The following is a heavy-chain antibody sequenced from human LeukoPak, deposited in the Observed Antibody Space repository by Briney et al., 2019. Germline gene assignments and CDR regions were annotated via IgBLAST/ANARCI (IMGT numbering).Heavy chain of an antibody. Sequence: GASVKVSCKASGYTFTGYYMHWVRQAPGQGLEWMGWINPNSGGTNYAQKFQGRVTITADESTSTAYMELSSLRSEDTAVYYCASWFLHAFDIWGQGTMVTVSS. V-gene: IGHV1-2*02. J-gene: IGHJ3*02. CDR1: GYTFTGYY. D-gene: IGHD3-10*01. CDR3: ASWFLHAFDI. CDR2: INPNSGGT.